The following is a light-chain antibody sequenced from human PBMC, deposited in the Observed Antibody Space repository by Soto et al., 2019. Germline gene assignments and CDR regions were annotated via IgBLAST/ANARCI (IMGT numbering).Light chain of an antibody. J-gene: IGKJ2*01. CDR3: QQSYSVPAT. CDR2: AAS. V-gene: IGKV1-39*01. CDR1: RSVAYF. Sequence: DIQLTQSPASLSASIGDRVTITCRASRSVAYFLKWYQHKPGKAPELLIYAASTLETGVPSRFSGTDSGTDFTLTISNLQPEDFVTYYGQQSYSVPATFGQGTKV.